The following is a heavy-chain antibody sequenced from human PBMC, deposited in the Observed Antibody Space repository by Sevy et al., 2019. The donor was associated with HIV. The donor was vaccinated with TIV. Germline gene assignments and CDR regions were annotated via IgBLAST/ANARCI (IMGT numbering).Heavy chain of an antibody. D-gene: IGHD6-13*01. CDR3: VRGGFSSSWSLGNYFDY. CDR2: IPDDGNNI. V-gene: IGHV3-30*04. Sequence: GGSLRLSCATSGFTFNNYALHWVRQAPGKGLEWVAVIPDDGNNIYYADSVKGRFTISRDNSKSTRFLQMNSLRAEDTAVYYCVRGGFSSSWSLGNYFDYWGQGTLVTVSS. J-gene: IGHJ4*02. CDR1: GFTFNNYA.